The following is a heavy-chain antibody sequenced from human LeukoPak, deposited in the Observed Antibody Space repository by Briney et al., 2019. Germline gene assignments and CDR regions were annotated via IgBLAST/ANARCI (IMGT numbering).Heavy chain of an antibody. V-gene: IGHV3-48*02. J-gene: IGHJ4*02. CDR2: ISSSSSTI. CDR3: ARTGLLWFGELGYFDY. Sequence: PGGSLRLSCAASGFTFSSYSMNWVRQAPGKGLEWVSYISSSSSTIYYADSVKGRFTISRDNAKNSLYLQMNSLRDEDTAVYYCARTGLLWFGELGYFDYWGQGTLVTVSS. D-gene: IGHD3-10*01. CDR1: GFTFSSYS.